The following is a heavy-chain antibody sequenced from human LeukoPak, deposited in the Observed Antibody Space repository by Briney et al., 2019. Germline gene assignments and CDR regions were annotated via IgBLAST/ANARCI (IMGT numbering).Heavy chain of an antibody. CDR1: GGSISSSSYY. V-gene: IGHV4-39*07. Sequence: PSETLSLTCTVSGGSISSSSYYWGWIRQPPGKGLEWIGSIYYSGSTYYNPSLKSRVTISVDTSKNQFSLKLSSVTAADTAVYYCARKRLVNTFDYWAQGTLVTVSS. CDR2: IYYSGST. D-gene: IGHD6-19*01. CDR3: ARKRLVNTFDY. J-gene: IGHJ4*02.